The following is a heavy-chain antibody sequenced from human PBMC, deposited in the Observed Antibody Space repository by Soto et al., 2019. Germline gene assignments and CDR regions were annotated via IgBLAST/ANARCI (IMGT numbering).Heavy chain of an antibody. CDR1: GGTFSSYA. V-gene: IGHV1-69*01. CDR2: IIPIFGTA. J-gene: IGHJ5*02. Sequence: VSCKASGGTFSSYAISWVRQAPGQGLEWMGGIIPIFGTANYAQKFQGRVTITADESTSTAYMELSSLRSEDTAVYYCAREVVVPAAPYPLFDPWGQGTLVTVSS. D-gene: IGHD2-2*01. CDR3: AREVVVPAAPYPLFDP.